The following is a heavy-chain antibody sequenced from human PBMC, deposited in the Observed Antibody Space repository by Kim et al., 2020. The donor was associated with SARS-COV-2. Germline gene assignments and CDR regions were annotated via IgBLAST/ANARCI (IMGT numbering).Heavy chain of an antibody. Sequence: SETLSLTCAVSGGSISSSNWWSWVRQPPGKGLEWIGEIYHSGSTNYNPSLKSRVTISVDKSKNQFSLKLSSVTAADTAVYYCARDRKYYDYVWGSYAPGDYYYGMDVWGQGTTVTVSS. CDR1: GGSISSSNW. D-gene: IGHD3-16*01. J-gene: IGHJ6*02. V-gene: IGHV4-4*02. CDR3: ARDRKYYDYVWGSYAPGDYYYGMDV. CDR2: IYHSGST.